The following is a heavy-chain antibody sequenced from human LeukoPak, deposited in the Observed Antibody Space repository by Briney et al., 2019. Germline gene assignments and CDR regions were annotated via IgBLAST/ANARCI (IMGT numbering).Heavy chain of an antibody. CDR1: GYTFGRHG. CDR3: ARGSLGTFDY. J-gene: IGHJ4*02. CDR2: ISDYNGNT. Sequence: ASVKVSCKASGYTFGRHGISWVRQAPGQGLEIMGWISDYNGNTKYVQKFHGRVTMTTDTSTNTAYMELRSLRSDDTAVYYCARGSLGTFDYWGQGTLVTVSS. V-gene: IGHV1-18*01. D-gene: IGHD1-1*01.